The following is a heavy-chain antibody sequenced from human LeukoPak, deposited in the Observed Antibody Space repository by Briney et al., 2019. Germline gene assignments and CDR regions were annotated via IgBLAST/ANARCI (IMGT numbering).Heavy chain of an antibody. CDR2: ISWDGGST. D-gene: IGHD3-22*01. J-gene: IGHJ4*02. V-gene: IGHV3-43D*03. Sequence: GGSLRLSCAASGFTFDDYAMHWVRQAPGKGLEWVSLISWDGGSTYYADSVKGRFTISRDNSKHSLYLQMNSLRAEDTALYYCAKDRGSSGYSDEFDYWGQGTLVTVSS. CDR1: GFTFDDYA. CDR3: AKDRGSSGYSDEFDY.